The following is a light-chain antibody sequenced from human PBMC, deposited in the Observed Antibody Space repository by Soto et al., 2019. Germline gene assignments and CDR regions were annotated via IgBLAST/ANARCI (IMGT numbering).Light chain of an antibody. Sequence: QSVLTQPASVSGSPGQSITISCTGTSSGVGGYNYVSWYQQHPGKAPKLMIYDVSNRPSGVSNRFSGSKSGNTASLTISGLQAEDEADYYCSSYTSSSTLGVFGTGTKVT. J-gene: IGLJ1*01. CDR3: SSYTSSSTLGV. V-gene: IGLV2-14*01. CDR1: SSGVGGYNY. CDR2: DVS.